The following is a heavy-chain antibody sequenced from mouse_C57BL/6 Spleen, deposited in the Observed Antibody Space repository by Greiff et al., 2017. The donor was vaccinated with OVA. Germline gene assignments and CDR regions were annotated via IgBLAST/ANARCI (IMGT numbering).Heavy chain of an antibody. D-gene: IGHD1-1*01. CDR1: GYTFTSYW. CDR2: IHPNSGST. V-gene: IGHV1-64*01. Sequence: QVQLQQPGAELVKPGASVKLSCKASGYTFTSYWMHWVKQRPGQGLEWIGMIHPNSGSTNYNEKLKSKATLTVDKSSSTAYMQLSSLTSEDSAVYYCARFPYGSSYDYAMDYWGQGTSVTVSS. CDR3: ARFPYGSSYDYAMDY. J-gene: IGHJ4*01.